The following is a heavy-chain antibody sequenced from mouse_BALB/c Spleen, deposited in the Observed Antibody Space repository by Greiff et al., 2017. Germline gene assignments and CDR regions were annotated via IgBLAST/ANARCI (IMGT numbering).Heavy chain of an antibody. D-gene: IGHD2-1*01. CDR3: ARESDYGNYNAMDY. CDR2: ISSGSSTI. V-gene: IGHV5-17*02. J-gene: IGHJ4*01. CDR1: GFTFSSFG. Sequence: DVKLVESGGGLVQPGGSRKLSCAASGFTFSSFGMHWVRQDPEKGLEWVAYISSGSSTIYYADTVKGRFTISRDNTKNTLSLQLTSLRSADTAMYYCARESDYGNYNAMDYWGQGTSVTVSS.